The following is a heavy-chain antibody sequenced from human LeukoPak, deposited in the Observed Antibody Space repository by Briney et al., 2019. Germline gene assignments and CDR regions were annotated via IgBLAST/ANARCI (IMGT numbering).Heavy chain of an antibody. V-gene: IGHV1-46*01. CDR3: ATIYSCSRGPLYYYGMDV. Sequence: ASVKVSCKASGYTFTSYYMHWVRQAPGQGLVWMAIINPSGGSTSYAQKFQGRVTMTRDTSTSTVYMELSSLRSEDTAVYYCATIYSCSRGPLYYYGMDVWGQGTTVTVSS. J-gene: IGHJ6*02. CDR1: GYTFTSYY. D-gene: IGHD6-6*01. CDR2: INPSGGST.